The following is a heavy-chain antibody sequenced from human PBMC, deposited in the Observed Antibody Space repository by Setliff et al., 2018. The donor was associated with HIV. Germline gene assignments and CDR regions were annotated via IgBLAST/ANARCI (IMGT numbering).Heavy chain of an antibody. CDR3: ARDLRLGGRYFRFESVHDAFDL. J-gene: IGHJ3*01. Sequence: SETLSLTCAVYGGSFSGYYWSWIRQPPGKGLKWIGEIIPSGSTNYNPSLKSRVIISVDTSKNQFSLKLSSVTAADTAVYYCARDLRLGGRYFRFESVHDAFDLWGQGTMVTVSS. CDR1: GGSFSGYY. D-gene: IGHD1-26*01. V-gene: IGHV4-34*12. CDR2: IIPSGST.